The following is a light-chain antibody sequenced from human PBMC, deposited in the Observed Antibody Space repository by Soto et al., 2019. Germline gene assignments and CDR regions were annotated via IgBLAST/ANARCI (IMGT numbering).Light chain of an antibody. Sequence: EMVMTQSPATLSVSPGERATLSCRASQSVSSNLAWYQQKPGQAPRLLIYGASTRATGIPARFSGSGSGTEFTLTISSLQSEDFAVYYCQQYNSWPRTFGQGTNVEIK. J-gene: IGKJ1*01. CDR1: QSVSSN. V-gene: IGKV3-15*01. CDR2: GAS. CDR3: QQYNSWPRT.